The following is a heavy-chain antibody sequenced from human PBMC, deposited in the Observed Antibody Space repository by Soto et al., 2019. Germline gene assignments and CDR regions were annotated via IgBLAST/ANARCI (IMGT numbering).Heavy chain of an antibody. CDR1: GYTFTGYA. Sequence: QVQLVQSGAEEKKPGASVKVSCKASGYTFTGYAMHWVGQAPGQRLEGMGRINAGNGNTKYSQKFQGRVTITRDTSASTAYMELSSLRSEDTAVYYCARAVAVAADFDYWGQGTLVTVSS. D-gene: IGHD6-19*01. CDR3: ARAVAVAADFDY. CDR2: INAGNGNT. V-gene: IGHV1-3*05. J-gene: IGHJ4*02.